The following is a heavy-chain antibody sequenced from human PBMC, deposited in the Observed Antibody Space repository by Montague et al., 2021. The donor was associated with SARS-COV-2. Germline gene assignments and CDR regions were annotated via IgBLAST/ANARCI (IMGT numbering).Heavy chain of an antibody. CDR1: GFTFDEYA. J-gene: IGHJ4*02. CDR3: AKDTYYFGSGSYTWDN. D-gene: IGHD3-10*01. V-gene: IGHV3-9*01. CDR2: ISRNSGSI. Sequence: SLRLSCAASGFTFDEYAMHWVRQAPEKGLEWVSGISRNSGSIGYADSVKGRFTISRDNAKSSLYLQMDRLRPEDTALYYCAKDTYYFGSGSYTWDNWGQGTLVTVSS.